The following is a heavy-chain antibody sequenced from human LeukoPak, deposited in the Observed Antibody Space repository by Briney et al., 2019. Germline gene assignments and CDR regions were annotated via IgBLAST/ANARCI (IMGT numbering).Heavy chain of an antibody. CDR1: AYTFTGYC. D-gene: IGHD1-14*01. CDR2: IDPNNGDT. Sequence: ASVKVSCKASAYTFTGYCLHWVRQAPGQGPEWMAWIDPNNGDTDYAQKFQGRVTMTRDRSISTVYMDLTRLTSDDTAVYYCARRSRNGLDAFDIWGQGTMVTVSS. V-gene: IGHV1-2*02. J-gene: IGHJ3*02. CDR3: ARRSRNGLDAFDI.